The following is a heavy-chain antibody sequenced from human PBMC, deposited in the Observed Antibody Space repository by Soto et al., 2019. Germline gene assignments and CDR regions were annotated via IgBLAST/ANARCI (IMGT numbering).Heavy chain of an antibody. Sequence: GGSLRLSCAASGFTFSSYGMHWVRQAPGKGLEWVAVIWYDGSNKYYADSVKGRFTISRDNSKNTLYLQMNSLRAEDTAVYYCARDGAGDCSSTSCYRDYYYYGMDVWGQGTTVTVSS. J-gene: IGHJ6*02. CDR3: ARDGAGDCSSTSCYRDYYYYGMDV. V-gene: IGHV3-33*01. CDR2: IWYDGSNK. D-gene: IGHD2-2*01. CDR1: GFTFSSYG.